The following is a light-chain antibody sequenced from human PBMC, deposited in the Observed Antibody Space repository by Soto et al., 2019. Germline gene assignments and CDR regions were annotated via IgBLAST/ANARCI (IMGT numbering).Light chain of an antibody. J-gene: IGLJ2*01. V-gene: IGLV2-23*01. CDR3: CSYAGSNSVI. CDR1: SSDVGSYNV. CDR2: EGN. Sequence: QSALTQPASVSGSPGQSITISCTGTSSDVGSYNVVSWYQQHPGKAPKLMIYEGNKRPSGVSNRFSGSKSGNTASLTISGLQAEDEADYHCCSYAGSNSVIFGGGTKVTVL.